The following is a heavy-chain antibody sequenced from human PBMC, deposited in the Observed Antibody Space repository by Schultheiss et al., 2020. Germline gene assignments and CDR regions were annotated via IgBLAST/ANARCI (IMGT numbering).Heavy chain of an antibody. J-gene: IGHJ5*02. CDR3: ARVGYSYGINWFDP. V-gene: IGHV3-20*01. D-gene: IGHD5-18*01. Sequence: GGSLRLSCAAAGFTFDDYAMHWVRQAPGKGLEWVSGINWNGGSTGYADSVKGRFTISRDNAKNSLYLQMNSLRAEDTALYHCARVGYSYGINWFDPWGQGTLVTVSS. CDR2: INWNGGST. CDR1: GFTFDDYA.